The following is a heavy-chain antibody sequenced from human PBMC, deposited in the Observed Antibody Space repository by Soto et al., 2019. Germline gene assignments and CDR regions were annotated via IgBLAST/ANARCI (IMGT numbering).Heavy chain of an antibody. V-gene: IGHV3-13*01. D-gene: IGHD2-15*01. CDR3: ARDIVLYGMDV. J-gene: IGHJ6*02. CDR1: GFTFSSYD. CDR2: IGTAGDT. Sequence: AGGSLRLSCAASGFTFSSYDMHWVRQATGKGLEWVSAIGTAGDTYYPGSVKGRFTISRENAKNSLYLQMNSLRAGDTAVYYCARDIVLYGMDVWGQGTTVTVSS.